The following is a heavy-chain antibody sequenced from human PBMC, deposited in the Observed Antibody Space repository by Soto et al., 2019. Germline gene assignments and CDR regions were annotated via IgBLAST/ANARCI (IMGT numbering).Heavy chain of an antibody. V-gene: IGHV1-69*13. CDR1: GGTFSSYA. Sequence: SVKVSCKASGGTFSSYAIRWVRQAPGQGLEWMGGIIPIFGTANYAQKFQGRVTITADESTSTAYMELSSLRSEDTAVYYCARWWDYGGNSASYHAFDIWGQGTMVTVSS. D-gene: IGHD4-17*01. CDR3: ARWWDYGGNSASYHAFDI. J-gene: IGHJ3*02. CDR2: IIPIFGTA.